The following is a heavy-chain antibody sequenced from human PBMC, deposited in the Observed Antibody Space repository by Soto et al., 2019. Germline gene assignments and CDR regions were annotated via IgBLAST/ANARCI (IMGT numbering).Heavy chain of an antibody. J-gene: IGHJ4*02. V-gene: IGHV1-18*01. CDR3: ARDRDYSHTDADIDY. CDR2: ISGYNGYT. D-gene: IGHD3-16*01. CDR1: GYNFNTYG. Sequence: QVQWMQSGAEVRRPGTSMRISCTTSGYNFNTYGIIWVRQAPGQGLEWMGWISGYNGYTKYAQNFEDRVTLSTDPSTSTAFLELRNLRSGDTALYFCARDRDYSHTDADIDYWGQGTLVTVSS.